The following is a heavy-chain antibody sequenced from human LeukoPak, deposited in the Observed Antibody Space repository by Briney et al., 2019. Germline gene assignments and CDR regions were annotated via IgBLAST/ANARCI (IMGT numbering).Heavy chain of an antibody. Sequence: PSETLSLTCTVSGDSISSFYWTWIRQPPGKGLEWIGYIYYSGSTNYNPSLKSRVTISVDTSKNQFSLKLSSVTAADTAVYYCARKRSGSYYFDYWGQGTLVTVSS. CDR2: IYYSGST. V-gene: IGHV4-59*01. CDR1: GDSISSFY. J-gene: IGHJ4*02. CDR3: ARKRSGSYYFDY. D-gene: IGHD3-10*01.